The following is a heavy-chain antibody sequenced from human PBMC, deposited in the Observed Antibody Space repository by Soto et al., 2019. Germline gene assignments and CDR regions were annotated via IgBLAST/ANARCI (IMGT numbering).Heavy chain of an antibody. Sequence: GASVKVSCKASGGTFSSYAISWVRQAPGQGLEWMGGIIPIFGTANYAQKFQGRVTITADESTSTAYMELSSLRSEDTAVYYCASALITGTYYYYYGMDVWGQGTTVTVSS. CDR3: ASALITGTYYYYYGMDV. V-gene: IGHV1-69*13. J-gene: IGHJ6*02. CDR1: GGTFSSYA. CDR2: IIPIFGTA. D-gene: IGHD1-20*01.